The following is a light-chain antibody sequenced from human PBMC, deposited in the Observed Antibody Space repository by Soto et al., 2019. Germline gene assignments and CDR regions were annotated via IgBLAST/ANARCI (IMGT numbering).Light chain of an antibody. V-gene: IGLV1-40*01. CDR1: SSDIGAGYD. CDR2: GNI. J-gene: IGLJ1*01. CDR3: QSYDSSLYV. Sequence: QSVLTQPPSVSGAPGQRVTISCTGSSSDIGAGYDVRWYQQLPGTAPKLLIYGNINRPSGVPDRFSGSKSGTSASLAITGLQAEDEADYYCQSYDSSLYVFGSGTKVTVL.